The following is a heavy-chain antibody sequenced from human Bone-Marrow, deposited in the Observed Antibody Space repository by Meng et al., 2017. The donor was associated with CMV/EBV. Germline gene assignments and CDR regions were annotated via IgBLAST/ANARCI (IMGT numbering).Heavy chain of an antibody. D-gene: IGHD2-2*01. CDR2: IYSGGST. J-gene: IGHJ6*02. CDR3: ARDVGAAMRLGYYGMDV. V-gene: IGHV3-53*01. Sequence: GESLKISCAASGFTVSSNYMSWVRQAPGKGLEWVSVIYSGGSTYYADSVKGRFTISRDNSKNTLYLQMNSLRAEDTAVYYCARDVGAAMRLGYYGMDVWGQGTTVTVSS. CDR1: GFTVSSNY.